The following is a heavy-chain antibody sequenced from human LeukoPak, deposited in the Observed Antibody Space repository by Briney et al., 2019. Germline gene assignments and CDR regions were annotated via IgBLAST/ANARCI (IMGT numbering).Heavy chain of an antibody. CDR1: GGSFSGYY. Sequence: PSETLSLTCAVYGGSFSGYYWSWIRQPPGKGLEWIGEINHSGSTNYNPSLKSRVTISVDTSTNQFSLKLSSVTAADTAVYYCARSGIVAVPAATKDGGNWFDPWGQGTLVTVSS. D-gene: IGHD2-2*01. CDR2: INHSGST. CDR3: ARSGIVAVPAATKDGGNWFDP. J-gene: IGHJ5*02. V-gene: IGHV4-34*01.